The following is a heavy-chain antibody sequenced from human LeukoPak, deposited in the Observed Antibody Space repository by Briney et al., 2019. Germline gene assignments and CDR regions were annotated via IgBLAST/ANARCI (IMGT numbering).Heavy chain of an antibody. V-gene: IGHV3-30-3*01. CDR3: ARELST. J-gene: IGHJ4*02. D-gene: IGHD3-16*02. CDR2: ISYDGSNK. Sequence: GGSLRLSCAASGFTFSSYAMHWVRQAPGKGLEWVAVISYDGSNKYYADSVKGRFTISRDNSKNTLYLQMNSLRAGDTAVYYCARELSTWGQGTLVTVSS. CDR1: GFTFSSYA.